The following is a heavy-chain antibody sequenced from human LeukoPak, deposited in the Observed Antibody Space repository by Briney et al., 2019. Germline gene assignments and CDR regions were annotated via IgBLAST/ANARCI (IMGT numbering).Heavy chain of an antibody. J-gene: IGHJ4*02. CDR2: ISWNSGSI. D-gene: IGHD1/OR15-1a*01. Sequence: GGSLRLSCAASGFTFDDYAMHWVRQAPGKGLEWVSGISWNSGSIGYADSVKDRFTIPRDNAKNSLYLQMNSLRAEDTALYYCAKGWSEQPVDFDYWGQGTLVTVSS. V-gene: IGHV3-9*01. CDR3: AKGWSEQPVDFDY. CDR1: GFTFDDYA.